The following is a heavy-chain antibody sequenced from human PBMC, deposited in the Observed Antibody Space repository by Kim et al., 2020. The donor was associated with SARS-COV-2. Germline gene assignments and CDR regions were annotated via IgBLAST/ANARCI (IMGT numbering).Heavy chain of an antibody. J-gene: IGHJ4*02. CDR3: AKATWDSSSQFDY. CDR2: ISWNSGSI. D-gene: IGHD6-6*01. V-gene: IGHV3-9*01. Sequence: GGSLRLSCAASGFTFDDYAMHWVRQAPGKGLEWVSGISWNSGSIGYADSVKGRFTISRGNAKNSLYLQMNSLRAEDTALYYCAKATWDSSSQFDYWGQGTLVTVSS. CDR1: GFTFDDYA.